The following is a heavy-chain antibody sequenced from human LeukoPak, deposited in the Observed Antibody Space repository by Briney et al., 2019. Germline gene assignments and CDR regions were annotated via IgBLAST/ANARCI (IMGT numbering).Heavy chain of an antibody. D-gene: IGHD1/OR15-1a*01. V-gene: IGHV1-46*01. CDR1: GYTFTTYY. CDR2: INPSGGST. Sequence: ASVKVSCKASGYTFTTYYMHWVRQAPGQGLEWMGIINPSGGSTTYAQNFQGRVTMTRDTSTSTVYMELSSLRSDDTAVYHCARGTTEGFDPWGQGTLVTVSS. CDR3: ARGTTEGFDP. J-gene: IGHJ5*02.